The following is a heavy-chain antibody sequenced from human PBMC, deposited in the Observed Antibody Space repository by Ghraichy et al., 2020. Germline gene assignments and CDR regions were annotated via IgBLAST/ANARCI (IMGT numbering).Heavy chain of an antibody. CDR1: GFTFSSYA. Sequence: GSLRLSCAASGFTFSSYAMSWVRQAPGKGLEWVSAISGSGGSTYYADSVKGRFTISRDNSKNTLYLQMNSLRAEDTAVYYCAKTGGDFWSGYHLFDYWGQGTLVTVSS. CDR3: AKTGGDFWSGYHLFDY. CDR2: ISGSGGST. V-gene: IGHV3-23*01. J-gene: IGHJ4*02. D-gene: IGHD3-3*01.